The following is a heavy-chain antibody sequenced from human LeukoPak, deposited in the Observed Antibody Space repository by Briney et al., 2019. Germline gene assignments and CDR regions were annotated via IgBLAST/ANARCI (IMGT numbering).Heavy chain of an antibody. V-gene: IGHV3-7*01. Sequence: PGGSLRLSCAASGFTFSSYWMSWVRQAPGKGLEWVANIKQDGSEKYYVDSVKGRFTISRDNAKNSLYLQMNSLRAEDTAVYYCARASSYGSGSPLDYYYYYYMDVWGKGTTVTISS. D-gene: IGHD3-10*01. CDR3: ARASSYGSGSPLDYYYYYYMDV. J-gene: IGHJ6*03. CDR1: GFTFSSYW. CDR2: IKQDGSEK.